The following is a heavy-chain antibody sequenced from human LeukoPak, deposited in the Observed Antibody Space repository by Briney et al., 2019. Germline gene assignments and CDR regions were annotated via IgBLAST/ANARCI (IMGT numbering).Heavy chain of an antibody. V-gene: IGHV3-9*01. CDR2: ITWNSRKI. J-gene: IGHJ4*02. CDR1: GFIFEDHT. Sequence: PGRSLRLSCVGSGFIFEDHTVHWVRQRPGKGLEWVSGITWNSRKIAYADSVKGRFTISRDNAKNSLYLHMDSLTKEDTAFYYCAGGPGFPRDYWGQGTLVIVSS. D-gene: IGHD3-16*01. CDR3: AGGPGFPRDY.